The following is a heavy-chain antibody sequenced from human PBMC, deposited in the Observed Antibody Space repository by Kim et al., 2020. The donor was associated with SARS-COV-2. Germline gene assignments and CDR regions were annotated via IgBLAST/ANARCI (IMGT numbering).Heavy chain of an antibody. Sequence: SETLSLTCAVYGGSFSGYYWCWIRQPPGKGLEWIGEINHSGSTNYNPSLKSRVTISVDTSKNQFSLKLSSVTAADTAVYYCARAHPGPLLWFGRNYYGM. D-gene: IGHD3-10*01. J-gene: IGHJ6*01. V-gene: IGHV4-34*01. CDR2: INHSGST. CDR1: GGSFSGYY. CDR3: ARAHPGPLLWFGRNYYGM.